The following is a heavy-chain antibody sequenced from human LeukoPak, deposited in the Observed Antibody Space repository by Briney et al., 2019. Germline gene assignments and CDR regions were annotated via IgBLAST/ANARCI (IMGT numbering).Heavy chain of an antibody. V-gene: IGHV3-53*01. Sequence: GVSLRLXCAASGFSDSSIHMNWVPRAPGKGLEWVSVIYSDGTTYYAESVKGRFTISRDDSKNTLYLHMNSLRAEDTAVYYCARAPNWRFDHWGQGTLVTVSS. D-gene: IGHD1-1*01. CDR2: IYSDGTT. CDR3: ARAPNWRFDH. J-gene: IGHJ4*02. CDR1: GFSDSSIH.